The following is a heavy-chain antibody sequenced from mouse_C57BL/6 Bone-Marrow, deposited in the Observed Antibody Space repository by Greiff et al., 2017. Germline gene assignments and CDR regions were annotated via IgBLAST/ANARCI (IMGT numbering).Heavy chain of an antibody. CDR3: ARDLSQGNWYFDV. Sequence: EVQGVESGPGMVKPSQSLSLTCTVTGYSITSGYDWHWIRHFPGNKLEWMGYISYSGSTNYNPSLKSRISITHDTSKNHFFLKLNSVTTEDTATYYCARDLSQGNWYFDVWGTGTTVTVSS. V-gene: IGHV3-1*01. CDR2: ISYSGST. CDR1: GYSITSGYD. J-gene: IGHJ1*03.